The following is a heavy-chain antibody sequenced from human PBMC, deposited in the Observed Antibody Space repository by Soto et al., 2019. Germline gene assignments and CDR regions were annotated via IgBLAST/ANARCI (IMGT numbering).Heavy chain of an antibody. V-gene: IGHV1-69*08. CDR3: ARDSPIGSTFSGYEAIDY. J-gene: IGHJ4*02. CDR1: GGAFTNDI. CDR2: IIPLLDIT. D-gene: IGHD5-12*01. Sequence: QVQLVQSGAEVKKPGSSVKVSCKASGGAFTNDIITWVRQAPGQGLEWMGRIIPLLDITNYAQKFQGRVKITADKSTSTADMELNSLISDDTSVYYCARDSPIGSTFSGYEAIDYWGQGTLVTVSS.